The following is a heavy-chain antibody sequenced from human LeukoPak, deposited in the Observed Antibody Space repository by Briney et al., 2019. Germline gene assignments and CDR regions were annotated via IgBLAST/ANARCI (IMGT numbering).Heavy chain of an antibody. J-gene: IGHJ5*02. CDR2: INSDGSST. CDR3: ARDLTAASGNCFGP. D-gene: IGHD6-13*01. Sequence: GGSLRLSCAASGFTFSSYSMNWVRQAPGKGLLWVSRINSDGSSTRYADSVKGRFTISRDNAKNTLYLQMNSLRAEDTAVYYCARDLTAASGNCFGPWGQGTLVTVSS. CDR1: GFTFSSYS. V-gene: IGHV3-74*01.